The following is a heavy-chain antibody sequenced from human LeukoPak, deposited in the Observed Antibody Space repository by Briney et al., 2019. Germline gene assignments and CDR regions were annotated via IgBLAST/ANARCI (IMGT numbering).Heavy chain of an antibody. V-gene: IGHV1-2*04. CDR2: INPNSGGT. D-gene: IGHD6-19*01. J-gene: IGHJ4*02. CDR1: GYTFTVYY. Sequence: ASVKVSCKASGYTFTVYYMHWVRQAPGQGLVWMGWINPNSGGTNYAQKFQGWVTMTRDTSISTAYMELSRLRSDDTAVYYCARAVSGYSSGWLPDYWGQGTLVTVSS. CDR3: ARAVSGYSSGWLPDY.